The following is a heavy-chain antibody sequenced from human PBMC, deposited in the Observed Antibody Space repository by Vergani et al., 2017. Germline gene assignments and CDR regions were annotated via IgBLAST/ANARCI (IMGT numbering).Heavy chain of an antibody. CDR2: IIPILGIA. V-gene: IGHV1-69*02. Sequence: QVQLVQSGAEVKKPGPSVKVSCKASGGTFSSYTISWVRQAPGQGLEWMGRIIPILGIANYAQKFQGRVTITADKSTSTAYMKLCSLRSDDTAAYYCASDMGYGSGTSWFDPWGQGTLVTVSS. CDR1: GGTFSSYT. CDR3: ASDMGYGSGTSWFDP. J-gene: IGHJ5*02. D-gene: IGHD3-10*01.